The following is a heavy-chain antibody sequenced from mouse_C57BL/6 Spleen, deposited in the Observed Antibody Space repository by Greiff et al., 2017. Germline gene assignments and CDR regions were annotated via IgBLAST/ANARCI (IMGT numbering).Heavy chain of an antibody. J-gene: IGHJ4*01. CDR2: IDPANGNT. CDR1: GFNIKNTY. Sequence: VQLKESVAELVRPGASVKLSCTASGFNIKNTYMHWVKQRPEQGLEWIGRIDPANGNTKYAPKFKGKATITADTSSNTAYLQLSSLTSEDTAIYYCARGEGKDYYAMDYWGQGTSVTVSS. D-gene: IGHD2-1*01. V-gene: IGHV14-3*01. CDR3: ARGEGKDYYAMDY.